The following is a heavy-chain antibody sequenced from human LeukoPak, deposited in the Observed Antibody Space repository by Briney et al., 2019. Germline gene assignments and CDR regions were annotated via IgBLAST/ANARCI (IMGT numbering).Heavy chain of an antibody. CDR1: GFTFSSYG. CDR3: AKDLNFDY. CDR2: ISYDGSNK. Sequence: GGSLRLSCAASGFTFSSYGMHWVRQAPGKGLEWVAVISYDGSNKYYADSVKGRFTISRDNSKNTLYLQMNSLRAEDTAVYYCAKDLNFDYWGQGTLVTVSP. J-gene: IGHJ4*02. V-gene: IGHV3-30*18.